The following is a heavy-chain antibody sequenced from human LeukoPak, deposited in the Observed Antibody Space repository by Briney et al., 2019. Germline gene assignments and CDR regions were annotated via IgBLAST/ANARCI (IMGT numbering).Heavy chain of an antibody. V-gene: IGHV3-30*18. CDR3: AKVIAPWIQLWLIDY. J-gene: IGHJ4*02. D-gene: IGHD5-18*01. CDR1: GFTFSSYG. Sequence: GRSLRLSCAASGFTFSSYGMHWVRQAPGKGLEWVAVISYDGSNKYYADSVKGRFTISRDNSKNTLYLQMNSLRAEDTAVYHCAKVIAPWIQLWLIDYWGQGTLVTVSS. CDR2: ISYDGSNK.